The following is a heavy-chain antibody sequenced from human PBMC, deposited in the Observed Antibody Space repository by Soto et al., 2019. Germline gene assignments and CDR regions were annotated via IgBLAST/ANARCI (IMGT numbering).Heavy chain of an antibody. CDR3: ARVKVPAAILGAFDL. J-gene: IGHJ3*01. Sequence: ASVKFSCKASGYTFSTYGITWVRQAPGQGLDWMGWINPLKGDTNSEARFQDRVTMTTDTSTRTAYMELRSLRSDDTAVYYCARVKVPAAILGAFDLWGQGTLVTVSS. CDR1: GYTFSTYG. D-gene: IGHD2-2*01. CDR2: INPLKGDT. V-gene: IGHV1-18*01.